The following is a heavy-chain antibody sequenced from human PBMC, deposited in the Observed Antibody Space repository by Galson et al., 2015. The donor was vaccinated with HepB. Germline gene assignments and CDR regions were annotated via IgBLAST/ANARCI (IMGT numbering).Heavy chain of an antibody. D-gene: IGHD3-3*01. CDR2: TYYRSKWYN. J-gene: IGHJ6*02. V-gene: IGHV6-1*01. CDR3: ARSDDTIFGGRYYYYGMDV. CDR1: GDSVSSNSAA. Sequence: CAISGDSVSSNSAAWNRIRQSPSRGLEWLGRTYYRSKWYNDYAVSVKSRITINPDTSKNQFSLQLNSVTPEDTAVYYCARSDDTIFGGRYYYYGMDVWGQGTTVTVSS.